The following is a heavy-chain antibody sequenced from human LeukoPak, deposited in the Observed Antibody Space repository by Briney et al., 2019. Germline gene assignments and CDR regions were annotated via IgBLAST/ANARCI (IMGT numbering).Heavy chain of an antibody. CDR3: VRVRGDSGSYYVDY. V-gene: IGHV3-7*02. J-gene: IGHJ4*02. Sequence: GGSLRLSCAASGFTFSGHWMSWVRQAPGKGLEWVGNIKRDGSEKYYLDSVKGRFTISRDNAKNPLYLQMNSLRAEDTAVYYCVRVRGDSGSYYVDYWGQGTLVTVSS. CDR2: IKRDGSEK. D-gene: IGHD1-26*01. CDR1: GFTFSGHW.